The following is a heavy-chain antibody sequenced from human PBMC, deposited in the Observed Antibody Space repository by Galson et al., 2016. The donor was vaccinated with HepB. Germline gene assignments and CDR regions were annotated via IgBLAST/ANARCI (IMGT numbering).Heavy chain of an antibody. CDR3: ARKERYYYYSGMDV. D-gene: IGHD1-1*01. Sequence: SLRLSCAASGFTFSGYAMHWVRQAPGKGLEWVAVISYDGSNKYYADSVKGRFTISRDNSKNTLYLQMNSLRAEDTAVYYCARKERYYYYSGMDVWGQGTTVTVSS. CDR1: GFTFSGYA. J-gene: IGHJ6*02. V-gene: IGHV3-30-3*01. CDR2: ISYDGSNK.